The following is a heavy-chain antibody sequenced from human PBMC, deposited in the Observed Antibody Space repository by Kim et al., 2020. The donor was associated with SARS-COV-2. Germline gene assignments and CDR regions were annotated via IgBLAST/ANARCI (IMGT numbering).Heavy chain of an antibody. CDR2: LTGNGAGT. CDR1: GFTFSNYA. V-gene: IGHV3-23*01. CDR3: VKQSPYGGPSY. Sequence: GGSLRLSCVASGFTFSNYAMSWVRQGPGEGLEWVSALTGNGAGTYYADSVKGRFTISRDNSKNTLYLQLDSLRTEDTAVYYCVKQSPYGGPSYWGRGTLV. J-gene: IGHJ4*02. D-gene: IGHD4-17*01.